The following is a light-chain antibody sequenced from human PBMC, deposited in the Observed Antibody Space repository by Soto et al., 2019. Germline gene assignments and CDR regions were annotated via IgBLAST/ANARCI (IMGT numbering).Light chain of an antibody. CDR1: QSISSSF. V-gene: IGKV3-20*01. CDR2: GAS. CDR3: EQYGISPQT. J-gene: IGKJ2*01. Sequence: EIVLTQSPGTLSLSPGERATLSCRPSQSISSSFLAWYQHRPGQAPRLLIYGASSRATGVPDRFTGSGSGTDFTLTISSLETEDFAVYYCEQYGISPQTFGQGTRLEIK.